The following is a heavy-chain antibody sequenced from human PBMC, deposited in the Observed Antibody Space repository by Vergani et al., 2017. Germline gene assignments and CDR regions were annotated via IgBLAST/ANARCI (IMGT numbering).Heavy chain of an antibody. Sequence: EVQLVESGGGLVQPGGSLRLSCAASGFTFSSYDMHWVRQATGKGLEWVSAIGTAGDTYYPGSLKGRFTISRENAKNSLDLQMNSLRAGDTAVYYCARGAAPTYYYYMDVWGKGTTVTVSS. V-gene: IGHV3-13*01. CDR1: GFTFSSYD. J-gene: IGHJ6*03. D-gene: IGHD6-25*01. CDR3: ARGAAPTYYYYMDV. CDR2: IGTAGDT.